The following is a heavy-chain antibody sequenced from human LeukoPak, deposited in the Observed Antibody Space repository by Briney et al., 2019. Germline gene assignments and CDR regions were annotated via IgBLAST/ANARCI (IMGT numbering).Heavy chain of an antibody. CDR2: IYYSGST. V-gene: IGHV4-59*08. Sequence: SETLSLTCTVSGGSISRYYWSWIRQPPGKGLEWIGYIYYSGSTNYNPSLKSRVTISVDTSKNQFSLKLSSVTAADTAVYYCARHSTVNWFDPWGQGTLVTVSS. J-gene: IGHJ5*02. D-gene: IGHD4-17*01. CDR3: ARHSTVNWFDP. CDR1: GGSISRYY.